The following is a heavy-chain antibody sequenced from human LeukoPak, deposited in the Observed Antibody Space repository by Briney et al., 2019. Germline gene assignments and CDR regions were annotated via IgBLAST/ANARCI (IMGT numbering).Heavy chain of an antibody. CDR1: GGSISSGNYY. CDR3: ARATEMDV. V-gene: IGHV4-61*02. Sequence: PSETLSLTCTVSGGSISSGNYYWSWIRQPAGKGLEWIGRIYASGSTNYNPSLKSRVTISVDTSKKQFSLKLSSVTAADTAVYYCARATEMDVWGKGTTVTVSS. CDR2: IYASGST. D-gene: IGHD1-14*01. J-gene: IGHJ6*04.